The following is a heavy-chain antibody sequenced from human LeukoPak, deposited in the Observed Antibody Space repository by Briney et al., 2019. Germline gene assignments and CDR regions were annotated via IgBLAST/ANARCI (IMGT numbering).Heavy chain of an antibody. J-gene: IGHJ1*01. D-gene: IGHD3-22*01. CDR2: IYYRGST. CDR1: GGSFSGYY. Sequence: SSETLSLTCAVYGGSFSGYYWSWIRQPPGKGLEWIGSIYYRGSTYYNPSLKSRVTISVDTSKNQFSLRLSSVTAADTAVYYCARHPPDSSGYPEYFQHWGQGTLVTVSS. CDR3: ARHPPDSSGYPEYFQH. V-gene: IGHV4-34*01.